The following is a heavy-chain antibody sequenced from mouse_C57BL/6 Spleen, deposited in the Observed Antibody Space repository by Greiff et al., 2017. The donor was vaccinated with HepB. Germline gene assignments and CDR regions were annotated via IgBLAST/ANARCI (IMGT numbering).Heavy chain of an antibody. J-gene: IGHJ3*01. CDR2: IDPETGGT. Sequence: QVQLQQSGAELVRPGASVTLSCKASGYTFTDYEMHWVKQTPVHGLEWIGAIDPETGGTAYNQKFKGKAILSADKSSSTAYMELRSLTSEDSAVYYCTRLDYYGSNPSFAYWGQGTLVTVSA. D-gene: IGHD1-1*01. V-gene: IGHV1-15*01. CDR1: GYTFTDYE. CDR3: TRLDYYGSNPSFAY.